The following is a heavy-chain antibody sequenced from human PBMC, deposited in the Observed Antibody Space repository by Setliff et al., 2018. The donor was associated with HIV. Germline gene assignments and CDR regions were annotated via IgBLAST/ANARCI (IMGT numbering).Heavy chain of an antibody. V-gene: IGHV4-34*01. CDR3: ARGRGSLPVLYYYYYYMDV. CDR1: GGSFSGYY. D-gene: IGHD1-26*01. J-gene: IGHJ6*03. CDR2: INHSGST. Sequence: SETLSLTCAVYGGSFSGYYWSWIRQPPGKGLEWIGEINHSGSTNYNPSLKSRVTISVDTSKNQFSLKLSSVTAADAAVYYCARGRGSLPVLYYYYYYMDVWGKGTTVTVSS.